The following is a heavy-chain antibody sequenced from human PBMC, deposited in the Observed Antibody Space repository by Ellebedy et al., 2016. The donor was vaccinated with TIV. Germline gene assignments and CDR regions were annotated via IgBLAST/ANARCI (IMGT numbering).Heavy chain of an antibody. CDR3: ANSYYSHSRLES. CDR2: IKEDESER. Sequence: PGGSLRLSCEVSGVTFGDFWMTRVRQAPGTGLEWVANIKEDESERYYADSVKGRFSISRDNAKTSVFLQMNNLRVQDTALYYCANSYYSHSRLESWGQGTLVIVSS. CDR1: GVTFGDFW. V-gene: IGHV3-7*01. J-gene: IGHJ4*02. D-gene: IGHD3-10*01.